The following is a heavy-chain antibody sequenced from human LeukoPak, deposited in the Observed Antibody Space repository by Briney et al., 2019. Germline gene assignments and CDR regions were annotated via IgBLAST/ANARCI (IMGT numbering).Heavy chain of an antibody. CDR3: VKGVTMVRGSREFDY. J-gene: IGHJ4*02. CDR2: IGGGGSS. Sequence: PGGSLRLSCTASGFSFSNSAMTWVRPAPGKGLEWVSSIGGGGSSYYAGSAKGRFTISRDNSKNTVYLQMNNLRAEDTAIFYCVKGVTMVRGSREFDYWGQGTLVTVSS. CDR1: GFSFSNSA. D-gene: IGHD3-10*01. V-gene: IGHV3-23*01.